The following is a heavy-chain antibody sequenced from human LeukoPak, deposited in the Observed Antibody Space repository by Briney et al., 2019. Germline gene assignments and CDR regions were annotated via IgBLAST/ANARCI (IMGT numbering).Heavy chain of an antibody. CDR2: INAGNGNT. D-gene: IGHD6-13*01. V-gene: IGHV1-3*01. Sequence: ASVKVSCKASGYIFTSYAMHWVRQAPGQRLEWMGWINAGNGNTKYSQKFQGRVTITRDTSASTVYMELSSLRSEDTAVYYCARDIDRVFNWFDPWGQGTLVTGSS. CDR1: GYIFTSYA. CDR3: ARDIDRVFNWFDP. J-gene: IGHJ5*02.